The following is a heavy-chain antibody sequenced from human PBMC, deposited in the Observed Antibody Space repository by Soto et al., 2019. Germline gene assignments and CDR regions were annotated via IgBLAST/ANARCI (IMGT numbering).Heavy chain of an antibody. CDR2: ISAYNGNT. CDR3: ARVLRYFDWYSVGGYFDY. Sequence: GASVKVSCKASGYTFTSYGISWVRQAPGQGLEWMGWISAYNGNTNYAQKLQGRVTMTTDTSTSTAYMELRSLRSDDTAVYYCARVLRYFDWYSVGGYFDYWGRGTLVTVSS. D-gene: IGHD3-9*01. V-gene: IGHV1-18*01. J-gene: IGHJ4*02. CDR1: GYTFTSYG.